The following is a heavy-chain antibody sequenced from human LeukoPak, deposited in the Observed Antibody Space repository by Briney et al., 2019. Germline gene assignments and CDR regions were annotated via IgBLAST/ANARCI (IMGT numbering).Heavy chain of an antibody. CDR1: NGSISSYY. D-gene: IGHD5-12*01. J-gene: IGHJ6*02. V-gene: IGHV4-59*08. CDR2: IYYSGST. CDR3: ARHGVSGYDYYYYYGMDV. Sequence: SETLSLTCTVSNGSISSYYWSWIRQPPGKGLEWMGYIYYSGSTNYNPSLKSRVTISVDTSKNQFSLKLSSVTAADTAVYYCARHGVSGYDYYYYYGMDVWGQGTTVTVSS.